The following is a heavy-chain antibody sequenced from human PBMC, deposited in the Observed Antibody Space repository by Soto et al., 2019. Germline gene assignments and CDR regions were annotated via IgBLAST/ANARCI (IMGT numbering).Heavy chain of an antibody. CDR3: ARVPSSPSYYYYGMDV. J-gene: IGHJ6*02. CDR2: IIPIFGTA. CDR1: GGTFSSYA. V-gene: IGHV1-69*06. D-gene: IGHD6-13*01. Sequence: QVQLVQSGAEVKKPGSSVKVSCKASGGTFSSYAISWVRQAPGQGLEWMGGIIPIFGTANYAQKFQGRVTITADKSTSTADMELSSLRSEDTAVYYCARVPSSPSYYYYGMDVWGQGTTVTVSS.